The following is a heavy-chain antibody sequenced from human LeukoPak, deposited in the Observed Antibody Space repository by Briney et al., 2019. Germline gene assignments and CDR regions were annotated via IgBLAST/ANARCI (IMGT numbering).Heavy chain of an antibody. Sequence: SVKVSCKASGGTFSSYAISWVRQAPGQGLEWMGGIIPIFGTANYAQKFQGRVTITADESTSTAYMELSSLRSEDTAVYYCASREKDCSGGSCYLRPYYYGMDVWGQGTTDTVSS. V-gene: IGHV1-69*01. D-gene: IGHD2-15*01. CDR2: IIPIFGTA. CDR3: ASREKDCSGGSCYLRPYYYGMDV. J-gene: IGHJ6*02. CDR1: GGTFSSYA.